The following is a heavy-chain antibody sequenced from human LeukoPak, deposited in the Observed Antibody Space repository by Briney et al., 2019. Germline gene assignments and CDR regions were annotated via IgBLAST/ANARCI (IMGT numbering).Heavy chain of an antibody. J-gene: IGHJ6*02. D-gene: IGHD2-15*01. CDR2: IWYDGSNK. CDR1: GFTFSSYA. Sequence: PGGSLRLSCAASGFTFSSYAMSWVRQAPGKGLEWVAVIWYDGSNKYYADSVKGRFTISRDNSKNTLYLQMNSLRAEDTAVYYCARASSTSYYYYGMDVWGQGTTVTVSS. CDR3: ARASSTSYYYYGMDV. V-gene: IGHV3-33*08.